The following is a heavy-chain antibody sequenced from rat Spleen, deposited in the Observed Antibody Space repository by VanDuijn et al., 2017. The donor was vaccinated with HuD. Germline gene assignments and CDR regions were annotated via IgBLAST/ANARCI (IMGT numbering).Heavy chain of an antibody. Sequence: QVQLKESGPGLVQPSQTLSLSCTVAGFSLTTYNVHWLRQPPGKGLEWMGVIWNTGAIRYISALKSRLSISKDTSKSQVFLKMNSLQTEDTATYYCARAHTTGIRDWLAYWGQGTLVTVSS. V-gene: IGHV2-41*01. CDR3: ARAHTTGIRDWLAY. J-gene: IGHJ3*01. CDR2: IWNTGAI. D-gene: IGHD1-9*01. CDR1: GFSLTTYN.